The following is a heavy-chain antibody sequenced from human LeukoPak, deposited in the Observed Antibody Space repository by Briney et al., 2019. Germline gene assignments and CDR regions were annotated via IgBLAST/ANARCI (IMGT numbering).Heavy chain of an antibody. J-gene: IGHJ5*02. D-gene: IGHD3-22*01. CDR1: GFTFSSYA. CDR3: ARRDCDSIKCRGSNWFDP. CDR2: ISGSGGST. Sequence: GGSLRLSCAASGFTFSSYAMSWVRQAPGKGLEWVSAISGSGGSTYYADSVKGRFTISRDNAKNSLYLQMNSLRAEDTAVYYCARRDCDSIKCRGSNWFDPWGQGTLVSVSS. V-gene: IGHV3-23*01.